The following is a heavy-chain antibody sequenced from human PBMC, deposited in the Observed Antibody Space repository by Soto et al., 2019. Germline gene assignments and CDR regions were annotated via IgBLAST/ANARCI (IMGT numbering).Heavy chain of an antibody. D-gene: IGHD2-2*01. Sequence: GASVKVSCKASGGTFSSYAISWVRQAPGQGLEWMGGIIPIFGTANYAQKFQGRVTITADESTSTAYMELSSLRSEDTAVYYCARSQRPTRIVVPETTWGENYYYYYGMDVWGQGTTVTVSS. CDR3: ARSQRPTRIVVPETTWGENYYYYYGMDV. CDR2: IIPIFGTA. CDR1: GGTFSSYA. J-gene: IGHJ6*02. V-gene: IGHV1-69*13.